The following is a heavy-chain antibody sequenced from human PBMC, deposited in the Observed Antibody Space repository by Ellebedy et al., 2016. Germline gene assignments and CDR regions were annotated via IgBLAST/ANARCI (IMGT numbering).Heavy chain of an antibody. CDR2: INTSTANT. CDR1: GYSFTSYG. V-gene: IGHV1-18*01. CDR3: ARVATVVAVHKLDY. J-gene: IGHJ4*02. D-gene: IGHD2-15*01. Sequence: ASVKVSCKASGYSFTSYGISWVRQAPGQGLEWLGWINTSTANTNYGLKLQGRVAMTTDTSTSTAYMEVRSLRSDDTAVYYCARVATVVAVHKLDYWGQGTLVTVSS.